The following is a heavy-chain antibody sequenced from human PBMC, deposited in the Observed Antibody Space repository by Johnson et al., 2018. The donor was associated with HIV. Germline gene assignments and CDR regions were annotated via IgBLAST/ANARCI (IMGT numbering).Heavy chain of an antibody. Sequence: QMLLVESGGGVVQPGGSLRLSCAASGFTFSSYGMHWVRQAPGKGLEWVAVIWYDGNNKYYADSVKGRFTISRDNSKNTLYLQMNSLRAEDTAVYYCAKGPNGQLDDAFHIWGQGTMVTVSS. V-gene: IGHV3-33*06. CDR1: GFTFSSYG. D-gene: IGHD6-6*01. CDR3: AKGPNGQLDDAFHI. J-gene: IGHJ3*02. CDR2: IWYDGNNK.